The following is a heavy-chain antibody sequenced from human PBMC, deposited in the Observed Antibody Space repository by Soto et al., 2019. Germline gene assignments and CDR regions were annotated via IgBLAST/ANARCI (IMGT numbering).Heavy chain of an antibody. J-gene: IGHJ5*02. CDR3: ARDFFDSRDYTANRFDP. CDR1: GGSISSSSYY. CDR2: IYHTGNA. V-gene: IGHV4-39*01. D-gene: IGHD3-22*01. Sequence: PSETLSLTCTVSGGSISSSSYYWGWIRQPPGKGLEWIGSIYHTGNAYYNPSLKSRVTMSVDTSKNQFSLKLTSVTAADAALSYCARDFFDSRDYTANRFDPWSKGTLATV.